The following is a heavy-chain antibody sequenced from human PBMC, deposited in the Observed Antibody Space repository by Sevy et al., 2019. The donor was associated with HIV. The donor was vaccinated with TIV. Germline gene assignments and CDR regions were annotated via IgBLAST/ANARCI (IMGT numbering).Heavy chain of an antibody. D-gene: IGHD3-9*01. V-gene: IGHV3-21*01. CDR3: ARDLDILTGYPYYFDY. Sequence: GGSLRLSCAASGFTFSSYSMNWVRQAPGKGLEWVSSISSSSSYIYYADSMKGRFTISRDNAKNSLYLQMNSLRAEDTAVYYCARDLDILTGYPYYFDYWGQGTLVTVSS. CDR1: GFTFSSYS. CDR2: ISSSSSYI. J-gene: IGHJ4*02.